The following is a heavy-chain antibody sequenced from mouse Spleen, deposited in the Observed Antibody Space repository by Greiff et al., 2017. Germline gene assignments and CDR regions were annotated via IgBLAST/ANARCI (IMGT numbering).Heavy chain of an antibody. CDR3: ARHEDGYARQAWFAY. CDR2: ISNGGGST. V-gene: IGHV5-12*02. Sequence: EVQVVESGGGLVQPGGSLKLSCATSGFTFSDYYMYWVRQTPEKRLEWVAYISNGGGSTYYPDTVKGRFTISRDNAKNTLYLQMSRLKSEDTAMYYCARHEDGYARQAWFAYWGQGTLVTVSA. CDR1: GFTFSDYY. J-gene: IGHJ3*01. D-gene: IGHD2-2*01.